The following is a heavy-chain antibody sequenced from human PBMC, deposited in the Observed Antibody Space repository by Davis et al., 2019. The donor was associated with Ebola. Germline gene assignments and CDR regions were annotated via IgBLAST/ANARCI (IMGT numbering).Heavy chain of an antibody. D-gene: IGHD4-17*01. CDR3: ARGYGDATFDY. J-gene: IGHJ4*02. V-gene: IGHV3-11*01. CDR1: GFPFRDYY. Sequence: GESLKISCAASGFPFRDYYMSSLRQAPGQGLEWASYISSSGSTIYYADSVKGRFTISRDNAKNSLYLQMNSLRAEDTAVYYCARGYGDATFDYWGQGTLVTVSS. CDR2: ISSSGSTI.